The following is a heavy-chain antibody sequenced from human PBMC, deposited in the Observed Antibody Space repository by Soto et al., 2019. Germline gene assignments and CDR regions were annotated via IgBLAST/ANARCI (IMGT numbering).Heavy chain of an antibody. J-gene: IGHJ4*02. CDR1: GYSFSTDW. CDR3: AGSTTWYNHFHY. Sequence: GESLKISCKGSGYSFSTDWIGWVRQMPGKGLEWMGVIYPDDSDTRYSPSFQGQVTISADKSISTAYLQWSSLKASDTATYYCAGSTTWYNHFHYWGKGNLIIAAS. V-gene: IGHV5-51*01. CDR2: IYPDDSDT. D-gene: IGHD6-13*01.